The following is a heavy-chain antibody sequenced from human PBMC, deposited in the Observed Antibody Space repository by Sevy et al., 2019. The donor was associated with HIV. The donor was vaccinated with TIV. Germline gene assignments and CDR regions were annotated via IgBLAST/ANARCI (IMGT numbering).Heavy chain of an antibody. CDR2: ISGSGGST. CDR1: GFTFSSYA. Sequence: GGSLRLSCAASGFTFSSYAMSWVRQAPGKGPEWVSAISGSGGSTYYADSVKGRFTISRDNSKKTLYLQMNSLRAEDTAVYYCAKDQSFLLGYCSGGSCSQFLNAFDIWGQGTMVTVSS. CDR3: AKDQSFLLGYCSGGSCSQFLNAFDI. D-gene: IGHD2-15*01. V-gene: IGHV3-23*01. J-gene: IGHJ3*02.